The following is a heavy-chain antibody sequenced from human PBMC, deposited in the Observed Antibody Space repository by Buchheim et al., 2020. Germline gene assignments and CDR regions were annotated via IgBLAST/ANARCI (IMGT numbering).Heavy chain of an antibody. CDR3: ARDPGMGSSGWYGDYYFDY. CDR1: GGSISSSSYY. D-gene: IGHD6-19*01. V-gene: IGHV4-39*07. J-gene: IGHJ4*02. Sequence: QLQLQESGPGLVKPSETLSLTCTVSGGSISSSSYYWGWIRQPPGKGLEWIGSIYYSGSTYYNPSLKSRVTLSVDTSKNQFSLKLSSVTAADTAVYYCARDPGMGSSGWYGDYYFDYWGQGTL. CDR2: IYYSGST.